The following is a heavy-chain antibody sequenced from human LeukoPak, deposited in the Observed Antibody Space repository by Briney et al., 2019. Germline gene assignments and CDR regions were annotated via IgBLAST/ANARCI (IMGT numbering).Heavy chain of an antibody. V-gene: IGHV4-38-2*02. J-gene: IGHJ4*02. CDR2: IYHSGST. CDR1: AYSISSGFY. CDR3: ARLYDYVWGGT. Sequence: SETLSLTCTVSAYSISSGFYWGWIRQPPGKGLEWIGSIYHSGSTNYNPSLKSRVTISVDTSKNQFSLKLSSVTAADTAVYYCARLYDYVWGGTWGQGTLVTVSS. D-gene: IGHD3-16*01.